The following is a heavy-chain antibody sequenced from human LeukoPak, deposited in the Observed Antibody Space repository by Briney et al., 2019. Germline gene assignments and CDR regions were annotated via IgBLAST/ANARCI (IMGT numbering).Heavy chain of an antibody. CDR3: ARGGRVTTKLLLRY. CDR1: GGSISRSSYY. CDR2: INHSGST. V-gene: IGHV4-39*07. J-gene: IGHJ4*02. Sequence: PSETLSLTCTVSGGSISRSSYYWAWIRQPPGKGLEWIGEINHSGSTNYNPSLKSRVTISVDTSKNQFSLKLSSVTAADTAVYYCARGGRVTTKLLLRYWGQGTLVTVSS. D-gene: IGHD4-11*01.